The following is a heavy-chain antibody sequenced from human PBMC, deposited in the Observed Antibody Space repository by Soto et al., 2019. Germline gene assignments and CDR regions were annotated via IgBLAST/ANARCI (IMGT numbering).Heavy chain of an antibody. CDR3: ARSSGGNFGIIIEGSNWFDP. V-gene: IGHV1-46*01. J-gene: IGHJ5*02. D-gene: IGHD3-3*01. CDR2: INPHGGST. CDR1: GYALIDNY. Sequence: ASVKVSCKASGYALIDNYLNWVRQAPGQGLEWMGVINPHGGSTKYAQKFQGRITMTRDTSRSTVYMELSSLRSDDTAIYYCARSSGGNFGIIIEGSNWFDPWGQGTLVTVSS.